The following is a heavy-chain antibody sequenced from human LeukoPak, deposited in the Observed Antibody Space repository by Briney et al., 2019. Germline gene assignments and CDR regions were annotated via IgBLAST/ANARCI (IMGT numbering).Heavy chain of an antibody. CDR3: ARDTTPCDY. D-gene: IGHD1-26*01. Sequence: GGSLRLSCAASGFTFDDYAMHWVRQAPGKGLEWVSGISWNSGSIGYADSVKGRFTISRDNAKNSLYLQMNSLRAEDTAVYYCARDTTPCDYWGQGTLVTVSS. V-gene: IGHV3-9*01. CDR1: GFTFDDYA. J-gene: IGHJ4*02. CDR2: ISWNSGSI.